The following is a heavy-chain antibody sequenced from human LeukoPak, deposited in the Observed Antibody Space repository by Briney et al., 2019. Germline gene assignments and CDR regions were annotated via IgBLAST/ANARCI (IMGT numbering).Heavy chain of an antibody. V-gene: IGHV4-4*02. CDR2: IYHSGST. CDR1: GGSISSSNW. CDR3: ARTGGGSYYELWY. Sequence: PSGTLSLTRAVSGGSISSSNWWSWVRQPPGKGLEWIGEIYHSGSTNYNPSLKSRVTISVDKSKNQFSLKLSSVTAADTAVYYCARTGGGSYYELWYWGQGTLVTVSS. D-gene: IGHD1-26*01. J-gene: IGHJ4*02.